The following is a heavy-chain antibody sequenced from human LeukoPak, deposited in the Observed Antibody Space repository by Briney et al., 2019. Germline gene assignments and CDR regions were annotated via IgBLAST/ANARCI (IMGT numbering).Heavy chain of an antibody. CDR2: ISGSGGST. Sequence: GGSLRLSCAASGFTFGSYGMSWVRQAPGKGLEWVSAISGSGGSTYYADSVKGRFTISRDNSKNTLYLQMNSLRAEDTAVYYCARVRFGSGSSVYFDLWGQGTLVTVSS. CDR3: ARVRFGSGSSVYFDL. D-gene: IGHD3-10*01. J-gene: IGHJ4*02. V-gene: IGHV3-23*01. CDR1: GFTFGSYG.